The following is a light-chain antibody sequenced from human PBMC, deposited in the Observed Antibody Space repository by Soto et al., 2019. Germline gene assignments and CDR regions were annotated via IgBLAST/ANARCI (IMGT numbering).Light chain of an antibody. J-gene: IGKJ4*01. V-gene: IGKV1-33*01. CDR2: NAS. CDR1: HDIKKH. CDR3: QQFDDLPLT. Sequence: DIQMTQSPSSLSASVRARVTITCQASHDIKKHLNWYQQKSRRAPKLLIYNASYLETGVPSRFSGSGSGTDFSFTINSLQPEDIATYYCQQFDDLPLTFGGGTKVEIK.